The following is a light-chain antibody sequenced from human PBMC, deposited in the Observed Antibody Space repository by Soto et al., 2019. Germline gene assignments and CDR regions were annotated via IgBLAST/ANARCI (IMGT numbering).Light chain of an antibody. CDR1: ALPKQY. CDR3: QSADSSATSRV. CDR2: KDS. V-gene: IGLV3-25*03. J-gene: IGLJ3*02. Sequence: SYELTQPPSVSVSPGQTARITCSGDALPKQYAYWYQQKPGQAPVLVIYKDSERPAGIPERFSGSSSGTTVTLTISGVQAEDEADYHCQSADSSATSRVFGGGTKLTVL.